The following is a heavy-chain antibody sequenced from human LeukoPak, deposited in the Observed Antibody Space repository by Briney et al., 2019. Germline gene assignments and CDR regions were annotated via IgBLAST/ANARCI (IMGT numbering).Heavy chain of an antibody. V-gene: IGHV3-33*01. CDR3: ARDQADVHEGHFDY. CDR1: GFTFSSYG. Sequence: PGGSLRLSCAASGFTFSSYGMHWVRQAPGKGLEWVAVIWYDGSNKYYADSVKGRFTISRDNSKNTLYLQMNSLRAEDTAVYYCARDQADVHEGHFDYWGQGTLVTVSS. J-gene: IGHJ4*02. D-gene: IGHD3-16*01. CDR2: IWYDGSNK.